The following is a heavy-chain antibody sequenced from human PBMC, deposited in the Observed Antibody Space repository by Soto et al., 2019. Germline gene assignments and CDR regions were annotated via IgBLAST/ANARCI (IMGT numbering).Heavy chain of an antibody. D-gene: IGHD2-2*01. Sequence: GGSLRLSCAASGFTVSSNYMSWVRQAPGKGLEWVSVIYSGGSTYYADSVKGRFTISRDNSKNTLYLQMNSLRAEDTAVYYCARGGCSSTSCYGMIYYYHMDVWGKGTTVTVSS. CDR3: ARGGCSSTSCYGMIYYYHMDV. CDR1: GFTVSSNY. J-gene: IGHJ6*03. V-gene: IGHV3-66*01. CDR2: IYSGGST.